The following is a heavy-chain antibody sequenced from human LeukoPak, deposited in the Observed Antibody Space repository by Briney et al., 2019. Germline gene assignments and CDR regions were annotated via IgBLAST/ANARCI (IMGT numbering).Heavy chain of an antibody. Sequence: GGSLRLSCAASGFIFSSYAMSWVRQAPGKGLEWVSTINRSGDSTYYADSVKGRFTISRDNSKNTLYLQMNSLRADDTALYFCAKGRTTVTTAWGYWGQGTLVTVSS. CDR2: INRSGDST. J-gene: IGHJ4*02. V-gene: IGHV3-23*01. D-gene: IGHD4-17*01. CDR3: AKGRTTVTTAWGY. CDR1: GFIFSSYA.